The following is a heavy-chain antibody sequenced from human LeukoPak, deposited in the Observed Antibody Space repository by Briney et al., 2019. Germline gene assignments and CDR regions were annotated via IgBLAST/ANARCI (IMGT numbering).Heavy chain of an antibody. Sequence: SSVKVSCKASGGTFSSYAISWVRQAPGQGLEWMGGIIPIFGTANYAQKFQGRGTITADKSTSTAYMELSSLRSEDTAVYYCAREIMTTVTTKYYYYYMDVWGKGTTVTVS. V-gene: IGHV1-69*06. D-gene: IGHD4-17*01. CDR1: GGTFSSYA. CDR3: AREIMTTVTTKYYYYYMDV. J-gene: IGHJ6*03. CDR2: IIPIFGTA.